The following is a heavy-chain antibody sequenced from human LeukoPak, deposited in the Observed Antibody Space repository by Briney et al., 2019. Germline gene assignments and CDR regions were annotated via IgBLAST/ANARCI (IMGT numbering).Heavy chain of an antibody. Sequence: SSETLSLTCGVHSESFSNSYLNWVRQAPGKGLEWIGEISHSGRTTYNPSLKSRLTMSVDTSKNLVSLNLTSVTAADTAVYYCARASVEHRIVAGDYFDYWGQGTLVTVSS. CDR1: SESFSNSY. V-gene: IGHV4-34*01. CDR2: ISHSGRT. CDR3: ARASVEHRIVAGDYFDY. D-gene: IGHD2-15*01. J-gene: IGHJ4*02.